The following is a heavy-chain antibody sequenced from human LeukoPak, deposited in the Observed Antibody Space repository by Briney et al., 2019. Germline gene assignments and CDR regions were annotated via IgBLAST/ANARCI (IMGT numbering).Heavy chain of an antibody. CDR3: AKDRGYSYGDFGY. J-gene: IGHJ4*02. CDR2: IRYDGSNK. V-gene: IGHV3-30*02. D-gene: IGHD5-18*01. Sequence: PGGSLRLSCAASGFTFSSYGMHWVRQAPGKGLEWVAFIRYDGSNKYYADSVKGRFTISRDNSKNTLYLQMNSLRAEDTAVYYCAKDRGYSYGDFGYWGQGTLVTVSS. CDR1: GFTFSSYG.